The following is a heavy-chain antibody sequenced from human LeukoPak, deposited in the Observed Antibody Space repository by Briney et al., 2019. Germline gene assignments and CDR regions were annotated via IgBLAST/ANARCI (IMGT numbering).Heavy chain of an antibody. Sequence: TGGSLRLSCAASGFTFSSYSMNWVRQAPGKGLEWVSSISSSSSYIYYADAVKGRFAISRDNAKNSLYLQMNSLRAEDTAVYYCARVYRRYFDYWGQGTLVTVSS. J-gene: IGHJ4*02. CDR1: GFTFSSYS. V-gene: IGHV3-21*01. CDR3: ARVYRRYFDY. D-gene: IGHD1-14*01. CDR2: ISSSSSYI.